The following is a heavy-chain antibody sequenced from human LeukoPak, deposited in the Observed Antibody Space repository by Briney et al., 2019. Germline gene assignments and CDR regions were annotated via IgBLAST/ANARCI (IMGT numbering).Heavy chain of an antibody. CDR2: IYPGDSDT. V-gene: IGHV5-51*01. CDR1: GYSFTSYW. Sequence: GESLKISCKGSGYSFTSYWIGWVRQMPGKGLEWMGIIYPGDSDTRYSPSFQGQVTISADKSISTAYLQWSSLKASDTAMYYCARLNYDLLYYYYMDVWGKGTTVTVSS. J-gene: IGHJ6*03. D-gene: IGHD3-3*01. CDR3: ARLNYDLLYYYYMDV.